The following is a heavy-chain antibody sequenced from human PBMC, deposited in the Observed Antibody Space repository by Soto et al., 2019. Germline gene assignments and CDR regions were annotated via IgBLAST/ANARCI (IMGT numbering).Heavy chain of an antibody. J-gene: IGHJ4*02. CDR1: GFAFSGST. D-gene: IGHD6-19*01. CDR2: IKNAANSYAT. Sequence: GGSLRLSCAASGFAFSGSTMHWVRQAYGKGLEWVGRIKNAANSYATAYAASVKGRFTISREDSSNTAYLQMNSLTTEDTAVYYCTSAITVAPAFWGQGILVTVSS. V-gene: IGHV3-73*01. CDR3: TSAITVAPAF.